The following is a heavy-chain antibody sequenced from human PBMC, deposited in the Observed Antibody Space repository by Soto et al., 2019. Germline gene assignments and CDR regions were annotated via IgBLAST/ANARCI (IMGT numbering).Heavy chain of an antibody. Sequence: SVKVSCKASGGTFSTFGISWVRQAPGQGLEWMGGIIPFFGTAKYSQKFEDRITITADESTNTVYMDLRSLTSEDTAIYYCARTAPMDAGDKYYYDFWGQGALVTVSS. CDR3: ARTAPMDAGDKYYYDF. D-gene: IGHD3-16*01. V-gene: IGHV1-69*13. CDR2: IIPFFGTA. CDR1: GGTFSTFG. J-gene: IGHJ4*02.